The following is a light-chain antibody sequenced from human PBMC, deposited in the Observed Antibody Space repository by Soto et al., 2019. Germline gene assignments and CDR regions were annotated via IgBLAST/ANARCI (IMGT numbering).Light chain of an antibody. CDR1: SSDVGGYNY. V-gene: IGLV2-14*01. Sequence: QSVLPQPASVSGSPGQSITISCTGTSSDVGGYNYVSWYQQHPGKAPKLMIYEVSNRPSGVSNRFSGSKSGNTASLTISGLQAEDEADYYCSSYTSSSTLGVFGIGTKVTVL. CDR3: SSYTSSSTLGV. J-gene: IGLJ1*01. CDR2: EVS.